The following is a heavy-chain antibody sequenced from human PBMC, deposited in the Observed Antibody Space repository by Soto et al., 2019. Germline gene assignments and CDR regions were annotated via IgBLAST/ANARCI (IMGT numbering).Heavy chain of an antibody. V-gene: IGHV3-21*01. CDR1: GFTFSSYS. Sequence: GGSLRLSCAASGFTFSSYSMNWVRQAPGKGLEWVSSISSSSSYIYYADSVKGRFTISRDNAKNSLYLQMNSLRAEDTAVYYCARDWYSSSSGFDYWGQGTLVTVSS. CDR3: ARDWYSSSSGFDY. J-gene: IGHJ4*02. D-gene: IGHD6-6*01. CDR2: ISSSSSYI.